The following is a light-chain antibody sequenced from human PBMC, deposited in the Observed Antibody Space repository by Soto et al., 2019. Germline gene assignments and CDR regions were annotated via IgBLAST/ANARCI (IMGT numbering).Light chain of an antibody. CDR1: QSVSSSY. Sequence: EIVLTQSPGTLSLSPGERATLSCRASQSVSSSYLAWYQQKPGQAPRLLIYGASSTATGIPDRFSGSGSGTDFTLTISRLEPEDFAVYYCQQYGSSPPLTFGVGTKVEIK. CDR3: QQYGSSPPLT. J-gene: IGKJ4*01. V-gene: IGKV3-20*01. CDR2: GAS.